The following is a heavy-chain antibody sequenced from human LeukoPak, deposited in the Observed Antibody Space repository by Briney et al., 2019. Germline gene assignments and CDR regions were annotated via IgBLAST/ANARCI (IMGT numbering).Heavy chain of an antibody. CDR2: ISSSSSYI. Sequence: GGSLRLSCAASGFTFSDYYMSWIRQAPGKGLEWVSYISSSSSYIYYADSVKGRFTISRDNAKNSLYLQMNSLRAEDTAVYYCARARYCTNGVCPLGYWGQGTLVTVSS. D-gene: IGHD2-8*01. J-gene: IGHJ4*02. CDR3: ARARYCTNGVCPLGY. CDR1: GFTFSDYY. V-gene: IGHV3-11*06.